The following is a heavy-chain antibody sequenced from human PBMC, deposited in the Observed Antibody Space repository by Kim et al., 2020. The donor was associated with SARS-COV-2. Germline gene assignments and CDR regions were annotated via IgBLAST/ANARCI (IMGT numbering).Heavy chain of an antibody. D-gene: IGHD1-26*01. J-gene: IGHJ4*02. V-gene: IGHV5-51*01. CDR3: ARAPSGTLTPYYFDY. Sequence: GESLKISCKGSGYSFTSYWIGWVRQMPGKGLDLMGVIYPGDADTKYSPSFQGQVTISADNSLTTAYLQWSSLKASDTAIYYCARAPSGTLTPYYFDYWGQGTLVTVSS. CDR2: IYPGDADT. CDR1: GYSFTSYW.